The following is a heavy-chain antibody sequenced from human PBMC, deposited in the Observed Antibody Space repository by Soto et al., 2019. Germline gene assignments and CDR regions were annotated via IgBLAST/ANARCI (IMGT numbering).Heavy chain of an antibody. D-gene: IGHD6-13*01. Sequence: QITLKESGPTLVKPTQTLTLTCTFSGFSLSTSGVGVGWIRQPPGKALEWLALIYWDDTKRYRPSLKSRLTITKDTSKNQVVLTMTNMDPVDTATYYCAQRRRYSSSWYVGFDYWGQGTLVTVSS. J-gene: IGHJ4*02. V-gene: IGHV2-5*02. CDR1: GFSLSTSGVG. CDR2: IYWDDTK. CDR3: AQRRRYSSSWYVGFDY.